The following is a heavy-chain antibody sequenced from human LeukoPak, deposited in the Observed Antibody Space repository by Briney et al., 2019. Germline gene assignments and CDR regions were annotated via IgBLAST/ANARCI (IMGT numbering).Heavy chain of an antibody. CDR3: ARDAYDLPDY. Sequence: ASVKVSCKASGYNFTNYGISWVRQAPGQGLAWMGWISAYNGNTKYAQKLQGRVTMTTDTFTSTAYVELRSLRSDDTAVYYCARDAYDLPDYWGQGTLVTVSS. V-gene: IGHV1-18*01. CDR2: ISAYNGNT. D-gene: IGHD3-3*01. CDR1: GYNFTNYG. J-gene: IGHJ4*02.